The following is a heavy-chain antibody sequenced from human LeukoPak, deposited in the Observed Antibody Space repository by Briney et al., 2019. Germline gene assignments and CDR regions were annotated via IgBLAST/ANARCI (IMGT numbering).Heavy chain of an antibody. CDR1: GGSISSYY. V-gene: IGHV4-4*09. J-gene: IGHJ6*03. Sequence: PSETLSLTCTVSGGSISSYYWSWIRQPPGKGLEWIGYIYTSGSTNYNPSLKSRVTISVDTSKNQFSLKLSSVAAADTAVYYCARSAYYDFWSGYYNYYYYYMDVWGKGTTVTVSS. CDR2: IYTSGST. CDR3: ARSAYYDFWSGYYNYYYYYMDV. D-gene: IGHD3-3*01.